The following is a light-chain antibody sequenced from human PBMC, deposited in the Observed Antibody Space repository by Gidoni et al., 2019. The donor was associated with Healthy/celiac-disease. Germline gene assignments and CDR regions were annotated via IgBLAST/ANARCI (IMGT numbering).Light chain of an antibody. V-gene: IGKV3-20*01. CDR1: QSVSSSY. J-gene: IGKJ3*01. Sequence: EIVLTQSPGTLSLSPGERATLSCRASQSVSSSYLAYGASSRATGIPDRFSGSGSGTDFTLTISRLEPEDFAVYYCQQYGSSPFTFGPGTKVDIK. CDR2: GAS. CDR3: QQYGSSPFT.